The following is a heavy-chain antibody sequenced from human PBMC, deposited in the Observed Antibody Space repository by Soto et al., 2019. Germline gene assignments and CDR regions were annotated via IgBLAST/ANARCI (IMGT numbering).Heavy chain of an antibody. D-gene: IGHD2-8*01. CDR3: AKNGLDNSPSAIDS. CDR1: GFTFRNIV. V-gene: IGHV3-23*01. Sequence: GGYLILSCAASGFTFRNIVLSWVRQAPGKGLDCVSGITGSGRDTYYADSVKGRFTISRDNSKNMVFLQMNSLRAEDTALYYCAKNGLDNSPSAIDSWGPGT. J-gene: IGHJ4*02. CDR2: ITGSGRDT.